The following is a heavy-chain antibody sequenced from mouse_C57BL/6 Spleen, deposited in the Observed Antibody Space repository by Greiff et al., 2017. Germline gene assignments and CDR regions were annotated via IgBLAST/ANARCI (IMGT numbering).Heavy chain of an antibody. Sequence: VQLQQSGPGLVQPSQSLSITCTVSGFSLTSYGVHWVRQSPGKGLEWLGVIWSGGSTDYNAAFISRLSISKDNSKSQVFFKMNSLQADDTAIYYCARWLLQDWYFDVWGTGTTVTVAS. D-gene: IGHD2-3*01. CDR1: GFSLTSYG. CDR3: ARWLLQDWYFDV. J-gene: IGHJ1*03. CDR2: IWSGGST. V-gene: IGHV2-2*01.